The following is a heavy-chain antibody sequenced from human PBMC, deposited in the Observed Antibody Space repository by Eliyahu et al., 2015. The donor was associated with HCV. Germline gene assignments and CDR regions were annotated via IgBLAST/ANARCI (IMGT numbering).Heavy chain of an antibody. CDR2: IKSKAYGGTT. V-gene: IGHV3-49*03. Sequence: EQLVESGGALVQPGRSLRLSCSGSASTFGDYALSWFRQAPGPRLEGVGLIKSKAYGGTTEYAASVKGRFTISRDDSQRIAHLQMNTLKTEDTAVYYCSRPGYMSDWYLGSIDVWGQGTTVTVS. CDR3: SRPGYMSDWYLGSIDV. CDR1: ASTFGDYA. J-gene: IGHJ6*02. D-gene: IGHD6-19*01.